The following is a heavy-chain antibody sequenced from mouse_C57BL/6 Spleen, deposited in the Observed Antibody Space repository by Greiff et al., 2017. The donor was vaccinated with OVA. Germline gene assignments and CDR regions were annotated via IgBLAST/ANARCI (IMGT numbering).Heavy chain of an antibody. D-gene: IGHD2-3*01. J-gene: IGHJ1*03. V-gene: IGHV2-5*01. CDR1: GFSLTSYG. Sequence: VKLVESGPGLVQPSQSLSITCTVSGFSLTSYGVHWVRQSPGKGLEWLGVIWRGGSTDYNAAFMSRLSITKDNSKSQVFFKMNSLQADDTAIYYSAKSPDGYYGYFDVWGTGTTVTVSS. CDR2: IWRGGST. CDR3: AKSPDGYYGYFDV.